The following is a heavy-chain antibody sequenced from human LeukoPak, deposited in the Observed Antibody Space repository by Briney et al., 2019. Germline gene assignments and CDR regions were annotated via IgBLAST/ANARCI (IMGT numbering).Heavy chain of an antibody. CDR2: IYYSGST. V-gene: IGHV4-59*08. D-gene: IGHD3-10*01. Sequence: PSETLSLTCTVSGGSISSYYWSWIRQPPGKGLEWIGYIYYSGSTNYNPSLESRVTISVDTSKSQFSLKLSSVTAADTAVYYCAGSMVRGVIIGYYYYGMDVWGQGTTVTVSS. J-gene: IGHJ6*02. CDR3: AGSMVRGVIIGYYYYGMDV. CDR1: GGSISSYY.